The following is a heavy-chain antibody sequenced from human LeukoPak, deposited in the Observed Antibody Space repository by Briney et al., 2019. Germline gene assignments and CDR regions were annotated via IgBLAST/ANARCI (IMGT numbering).Heavy chain of an antibody. CDR2: IWYDGSNK. CDR1: GFTFSSYG. J-gene: IGHJ6*02. V-gene: IGHV3-33*01. D-gene: IGHD6-19*01. CDR3: ARDQRDSSGWSGYYYYGMDV. Sequence: HPGRSLRLSRAASGFTFSSYGMHWVRQAPGKGLEWVAVIWYDGSNKYYAVSVKGRFTISRDNSKNTLYLQMNSLRAEDTAVYYCARDQRDSSGWSGYYYYGMDVWGQGTTVTVSS.